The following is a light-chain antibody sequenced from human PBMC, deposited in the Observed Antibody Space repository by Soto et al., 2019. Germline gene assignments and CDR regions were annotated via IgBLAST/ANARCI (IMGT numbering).Light chain of an antibody. CDR2: DAS. J-gene: IGKJ1*01. Sequence: EIVLTQSPCSLSFSPGESPTLSCRASQSVSNTHVAWYQQRPGQAPRLLIYDASRRDIGVPDRFSGSGSGTDFTLTISGLEPEDFAVYFCHQYGTSPQTFGQGTKVDI. V-gene: IGKV3-20*01. CDR1: QSVSNTH. CDR3: HQYGTSPQT.